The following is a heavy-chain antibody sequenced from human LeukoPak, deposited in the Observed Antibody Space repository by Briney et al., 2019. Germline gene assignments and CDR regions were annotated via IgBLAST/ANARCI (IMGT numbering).Heavy chain of an antibody. CDR3: ARAGYSSSWYVGKYFQH. V-gene: IGHV4-4*02. CDR1: GGSISSSNR. J-gene: IGHJ1*01. D-gene: IGHD6-13*01. CDR2: IYHSGST. Sequence: SGTLSLTCAVSGGSISSSNRWSWVRQPPGKGLEWIGEIYHSGSTNYNPSLKSRVTISVDKSKNQFSLKLCSVTAADTAVYYCARAGYSSSWYVGKYFQHWGQGTLVTVSS.